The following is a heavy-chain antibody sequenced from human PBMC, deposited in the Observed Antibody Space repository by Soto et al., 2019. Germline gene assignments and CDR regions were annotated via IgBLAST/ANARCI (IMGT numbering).Heavy chain of an antibody. Sequence: PGGSLRLSCTASGFTFDTHAMAWVRQAPGKGLEWVTSISATGFSKYHADSVRDRITISTDNSKNTVYLHMNILRAEDTAVYHCAMVSAFDFWSGHFVFGWFDSWGQGT. D-gene: IGHD3-3*01. CDR2: ISATGFSK. CDR1: GFTFDTHA. CDR3: AMVSAFDFWSGHFVFGWFDS. J-gene: IGHJ5*01. V-gene: IGHV3-23*01.